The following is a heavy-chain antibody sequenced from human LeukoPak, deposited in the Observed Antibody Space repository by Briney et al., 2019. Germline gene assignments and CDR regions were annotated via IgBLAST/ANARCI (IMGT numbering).Heavy chain of an antibody. Sequence: SETLSLTCAVYGGSFSGYYWSWIRQPPGKGLEWIGEINHSGSTNYNPSLKSRVTISVDTSKNQFSLKLSSVTAADTAVYYCARGLVVPATIRIYYYYGMDVWGQGTTVTVSS. CDR2: INHSGST. CDR3: ARGLVVPATIRIYYYYGMDV. D-gene: IGHD2-2*01. V-gene: IGHV4-34*01. CDR1: GGSFSGYY. J-gene: IGHJ6*02.